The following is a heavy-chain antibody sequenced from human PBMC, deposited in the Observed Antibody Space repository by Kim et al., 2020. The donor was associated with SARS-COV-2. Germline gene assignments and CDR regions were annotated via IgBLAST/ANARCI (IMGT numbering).Heavy chain of an antibody. J-gene: IGHJ4*01. Sequence: GGSLRLSCAASGFTFSSYGMHWVRQAPGKGLEWVAVISYDGSNKYYADSVKGRFTISRDNSKNTLYLQMNSLRAEDTAVYYFALCDLRIAVAGALSYWG. CDR1: GFTFSSYG. CDR3: ALCDLRIAVAGALSY. V-gene: IGHV3-30*03. CDR2: ISYDGSNK. D-gene: IGHD6-19*01.